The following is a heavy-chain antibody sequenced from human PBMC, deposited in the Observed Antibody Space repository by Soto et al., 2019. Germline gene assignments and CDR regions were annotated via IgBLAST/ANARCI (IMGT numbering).Heavy chain of an antibody. D-gene: IGHD2-2*01. V-gene: IGHV3-48*01. CDR1: GFTFSSYS. CDR3: ARYCSSTSCYAYYFDY. J-gene: IGHJ4*02. CDR2: ISSSSSTI. Sequence: GGSLRLSCAASGFTFSSYSMNWVRQAPGKGLEWVSYISSSSSTIYYADSVKGRFTISRENAKNSLYLQMNSLRAEDTAVYYCARYCSSTSCYAYYFDYWGQGTLVTVSS.